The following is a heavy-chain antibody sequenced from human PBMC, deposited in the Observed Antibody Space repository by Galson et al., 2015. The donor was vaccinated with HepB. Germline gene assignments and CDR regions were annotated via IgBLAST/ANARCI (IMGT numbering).Heavy chain of an antibody. J-gene: IGHJ4*02. CDR1: GYTLTELS. V-gene: IGHV1-24*01. Sequence: SVKVSCKVSGYTLTELSMHWVRQAPGKGLEWMGGFDPEDGETIYAQKFQGRVTMTEDTSTDTAYMELSGLRSEDTAVYYCARAGGTMIVVGNDYWGQGTLVTVSS. CDR3: ARAGGTMIVVGNDY. D-gene: IGHD3-22*01. CDR2: FDPEDGET.